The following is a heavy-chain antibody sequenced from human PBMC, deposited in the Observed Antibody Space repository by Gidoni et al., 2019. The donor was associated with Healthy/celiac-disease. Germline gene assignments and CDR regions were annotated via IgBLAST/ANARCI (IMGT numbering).Heavy chain of an antibody. Sequence: QVQLQQWGAGLLTPSETLSLPCAVYCGSFRGYSWRWIRQPPGKGLEWIGEINHIERTNYPPSLKRRVTISVDTSKNQFSLKLSPVTAADTAVYYCARAPMDGDYVYYGMDVWGQGTTVTVSS. CDR2: INHIERT. D-gene: IGHD4-17*01. V-gene: IGHV4-34*01. CDR1: CGSFRGYS. J-gene: IGHJ6*02. CDR3: ARAPMDGDYVYYGMDV.